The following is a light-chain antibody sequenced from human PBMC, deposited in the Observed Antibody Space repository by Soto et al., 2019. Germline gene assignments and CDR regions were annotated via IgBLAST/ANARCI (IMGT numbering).Light chain of an antibody. Sequence: DIQMTQSPSSLSASVGDRVTITCRASQSISSYLNWYQQKPGKAPKLLIYAASSLQSGVPQRFSGSGSGTEFTLTISSLQTDDFSTYYCLQDINYPWTFGQGTKVDI. V-gene: IGKV1-39*01. CDR2: AAS. J-gene: IGKJ1*01. CDR3: LQDINYPWT. CDR1: QSISSY.